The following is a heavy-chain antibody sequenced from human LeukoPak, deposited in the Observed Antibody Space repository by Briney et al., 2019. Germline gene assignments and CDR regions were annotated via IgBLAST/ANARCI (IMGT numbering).Heavy chain of an antibody. CDR1: GYSFTTYW. D-gene: IGHD1-1*01. Sequence: GESLKISCKGFGYSFTTYWIGWVRQMPGKGLEWMGIIYPRDSDTRYSPSFQGQVTISADKSISTAYLQWSRLKASDTAVYYCARPPTGWFDSWGQGTLVTVSS. V-gene: IGHV5-51*01. CDR3: ARPPTGWFDS. J-gene: IGHJ5*01. CDR2: IYPRDSDT.